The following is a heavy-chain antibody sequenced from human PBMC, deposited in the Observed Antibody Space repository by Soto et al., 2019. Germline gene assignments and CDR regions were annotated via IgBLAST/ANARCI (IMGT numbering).Heavy chain of an antibody. J-gene: IGHJ6*02. CDR1: GYSFTSYW. V-gene: IGHV5-51*01. D-gene: IGHD6-19*01. CDR2: IYPGDSDT. CDR3: ARHNEVYSSGWLNQTHYYYYGMDV. Sequence: GESLKISCKGSGYSFTSYWIGWVRQMPGKGLEWMGIIYPGDSDTRYSPSFQGQVTISADKSISTAYLQWSSLKASDTAMYYCARHNEVYSSGWLNQTHYYYYGMDVWGQGTTVTVSS.